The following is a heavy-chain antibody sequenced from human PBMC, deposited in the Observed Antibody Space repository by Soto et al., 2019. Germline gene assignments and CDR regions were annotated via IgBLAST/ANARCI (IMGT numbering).Heavy chain of an antibody. J-gene: IGHJ5*02. V-gene: IGHV3-30-3*01. CDR1: GFTFNSYA. CDR3: ARAGIXVPGSNWFDP. Sequence: QVQLVESGGGVLQPGGSLRLSCAASGFTFNSYAMHWVRQAPGKGLEWVAIISYDGGFKLYTDSVKGRFSIARDNSKNTLYLQMNSLRAEDTAVYFCARAGIXVPGSNWFDPWGQGTLVTVSS. D-gene: IGHD7-27*01. CDR2: ISYDGGFK.